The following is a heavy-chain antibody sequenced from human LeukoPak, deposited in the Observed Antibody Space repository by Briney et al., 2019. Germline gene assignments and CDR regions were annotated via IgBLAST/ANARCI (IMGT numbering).Heavy chain of an antibody. D-gene: IGHD3-22*01. CDR2: IIPILGIA. CDR3: AVYYYYDSSGYLVGAFDI. J-gene: IGHJ3*02. V-gene: IGHV1-69*04. CDR1: GGTFSSYA. Sequence: SVKVSCKASGGTFSSYAISWVRQAPGQGLEWMGRIIPILGIANYAQKFQGRVTITADKSTSTAYMELSGLRSEDTAVYYCAVYYYYDSSGYLVGAFDIWGQGTMVTVSS.